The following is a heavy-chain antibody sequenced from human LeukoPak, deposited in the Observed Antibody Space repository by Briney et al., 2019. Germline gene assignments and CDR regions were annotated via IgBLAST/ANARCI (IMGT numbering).Heavy chain of an antibody. J-gene: IGHJ4*02. V-gene: IGHV3-21*01. CDR2: ISSSSSYI. CDR1: GFTFSSYS. D-gene: IGHD5-12*01. Sequence: GGSLRLSCAASGFTFSSYSMSWVRQAPGKGLEWVSSISSSSSYIYYADSVKGRFTISRDNAKNSLYLQMNSLRAEDTAVYYCARGWGGYDPIGYWGQGTLVTVSS. CDR3: ARGWGGYDPIGY.